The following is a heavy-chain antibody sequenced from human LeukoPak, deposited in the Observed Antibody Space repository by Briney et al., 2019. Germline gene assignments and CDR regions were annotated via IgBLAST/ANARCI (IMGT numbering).Heavy chain of an antibody. Sequence: GVSLRLSCAASGFTFNLYWIHWVRQAPGKGLEWLSRISDDGTTTNYADSVKRPFTISRDNAKNTLYLQMNSLRVDDTAVYYCARDSRYYYGSGSYQPYWFDPWGQGTLVTVSS. J-gene: IGHJ5*02. CDR1: GFTFNLYW. V-gene: IGHV3-74*01. CDR2: ISDDGTTT. D-gene: IGHD3-10*01. CDR3: ARDSRYYYGSGSYQPYWFDP.